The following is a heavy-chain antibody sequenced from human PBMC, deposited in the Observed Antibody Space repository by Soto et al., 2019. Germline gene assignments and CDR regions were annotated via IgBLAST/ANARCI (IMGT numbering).Heavy chain of an antibody. V-gene: IGHV3-74*01. CDR1: GFTFSSYW. Sequence: EEQLVESGGGLVQPGGSLRLCCAASGFTFSSYWMHWVRQAPGKGLVWVSRINPGGSITAYADSVKGRFTISRDNAKNTLYLQMNRLRGDDTAVYYCARVPTGKYGVWNYWGQGTLVTVSS. CDR2: INPGGSIT. D-gene: IGHD2-8*01. J-gene: IGHJ4*02. CDR3: ARVPTGKYGVWNY.